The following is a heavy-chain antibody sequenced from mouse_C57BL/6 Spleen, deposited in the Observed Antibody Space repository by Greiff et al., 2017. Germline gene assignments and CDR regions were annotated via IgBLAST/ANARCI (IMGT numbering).Heavy chain of an antibody. CDR1: GYTFTSYW. V-gene: IGHV1-50*01. CDR2: IDPSDSYT. CDR3: ARGGLLYAMDY. J-gene: IGHJ4*01. Sequence: QVQLKQSGAELVKPGASVKLSCKASGYTFTSYWMQWVKQRPGQGLEWIGEIDPSDSYTNYNQKFKGKATLTVDTSSSTAYMQLSSLTSEDSAVYYCARGGLLYAMDYWGQGTSVTVSS.